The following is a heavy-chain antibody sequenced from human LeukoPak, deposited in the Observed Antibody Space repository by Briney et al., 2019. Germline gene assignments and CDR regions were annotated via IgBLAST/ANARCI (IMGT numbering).Heavy chain of an antibody. Sequence: GGSLSLSCAASGFTFSDYSMNWVRQAPGKGLEWISYISSSSSTIYYADSVKGRFTISRDNAKNSLYLQMNSLRAEDTAVYYCARALYDSSGYLDYWGQGTLVTVSS. V-gene: IGHV3-48*04. D-gene: IGHD3-22*01. J-gene: IGHJ4*02. CDR3: ARALYDSSGYLDY. CDR1: GFTFSDYS. CDR2: ISSSSSTI.